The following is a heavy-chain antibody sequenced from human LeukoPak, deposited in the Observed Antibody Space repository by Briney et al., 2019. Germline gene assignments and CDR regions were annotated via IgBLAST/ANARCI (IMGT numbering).Heavy chain of an antibody. V-gene: IGHV1-18*01. CDR3: ARDAGQYSSSWPPVGYFQH. Sequence: GASVKVSCKASGYTFRSYGISWVRQAPGQGLERMGWISAYNGNTNYAQKLQGRVTMTTDTSTSTAYMELRSLRSDDTAVYYCARDAGQYSSSWPPVGYFQHWGQGTLVTVSS. J-gene: IGHJ1*01. CDR1: GYTFRSYG. D-gene: IGHD6-13*01. CDR2: ISAYNGNT.